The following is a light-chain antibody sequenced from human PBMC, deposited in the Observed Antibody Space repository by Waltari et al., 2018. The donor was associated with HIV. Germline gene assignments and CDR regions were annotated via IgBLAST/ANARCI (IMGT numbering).Light chain of an antibody. V-gene: IGLV1-51*01. Sequence: VLTPPPPTPAATCQKVTISCSGGRSNIGNTYVYWYQQLPGTAPKLLMYDNNKRPSAIPDRFSGSKSGTSATLGITGLQTGDEADYYCGTWDSSLSAGLFGGGTKLTVL. CDR2: DNN. CDR1: RSNIGNTY. CDR3: GTWDSSLSAGL. J-gene: IGLJ2*01.